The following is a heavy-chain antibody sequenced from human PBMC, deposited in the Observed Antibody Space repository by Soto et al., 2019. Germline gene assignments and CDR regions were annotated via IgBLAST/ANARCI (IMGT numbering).Heavy chain of an antibody. J-gene: IGHJ4*01. D-gene: IGHD6-13*01. Sequence: ASVKVSCKASGYTFTGYYTHWVRQAPGQGLEWMGWINPNSGDTNYAQKFQGWVAMTRDTSITTAYMELSRLKSDDTAVYYCARLAAAGTSFDYWGHGTPVTVSS. CDR2: INPNSGDT. CDR1: GYTFTGYY. V-gene: IGHV1-2*04. CDR3: ARLAAAGTSFDY.